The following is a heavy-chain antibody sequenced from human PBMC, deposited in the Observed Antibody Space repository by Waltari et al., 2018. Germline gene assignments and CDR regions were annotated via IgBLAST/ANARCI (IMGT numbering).Heavy chain of an antibody. CDR3: AAAAWWFDP. CDR1: GYTFTDYY. J-gene: IGHJ5*02. V-gene: IGHV1-2*02. D-gene: IGHD6-13*01. Sequence: QVQLVQSGAEVKKPGASVKVSCKASGYTFTDYYMHWVRQAPGQGLEWMGWINPNSGGTNYAKKFQGRVTMTRDTSISTAFMELSRLRSDDTAVYYCAAAAWWFDPWGQGTLVTVSS. CDR2: INPNSGGT.